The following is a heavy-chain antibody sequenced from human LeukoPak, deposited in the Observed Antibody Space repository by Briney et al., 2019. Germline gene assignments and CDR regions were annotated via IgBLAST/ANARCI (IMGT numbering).Heavy chain of an antibody. CDR2: IKQDGSEK. CDR1: GFTFTSYW. CDR3: AREPFYYGTTGYSYYFDY. Sequence: GGSLRLSCAASGFTFTSYWMGWVRQAPGKGLEWVASIKQDGSEKYYVDSVKGRFTISRDNAKNSLYLQMNSLRAEDTAVYYCAREPFYYGTTGYSYYFDYWGQGTLVTVSS. J-gene: IGHJ4*02. D-gene: IGHD3-22*01. V-gene: IGHV3-7*03.